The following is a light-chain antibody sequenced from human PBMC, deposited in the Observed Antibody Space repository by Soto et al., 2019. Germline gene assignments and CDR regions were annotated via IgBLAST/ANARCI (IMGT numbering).Light chain of an antibody. Sequence: QSALTQPASVSGSPGQSITISCTGTSSDVGGYNYVSWYQQHPGKAPKLMIYDVSHRPSGVSNRFSGSKSGNTASLTISRLQAEDEADYYRSSYTRSSTCVFGTGTKLTVL. CDR3: SSYTRSSTCV. CDR1: SSDVGGYNY. V-gene: IGLV2-14*01. J-gene: IGLJ1*01. CDR2: DVS.